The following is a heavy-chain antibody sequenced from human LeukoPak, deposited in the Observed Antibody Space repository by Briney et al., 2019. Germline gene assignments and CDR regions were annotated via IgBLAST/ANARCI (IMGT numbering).Heavy chain of an antibody. CDR2: ISAYNGNT. V-gene: IGHV1-18*01. Sequence: ASVKVSCKASGYTFTSYGISWVRQAPGQGLEWMGWISAYNGNTNYAQKLQGRVTMTTDTSTSTAYTELRSLRSDDTAVYYCARVLGTVAGTVAWFDPWGQGTLVTVSS. J-gene: IGHJ5*02. CDR3: ARVLGTVAGTVAWFDP. CDR1: GYTFTSYG. D-gene: IGHD6-19*01.